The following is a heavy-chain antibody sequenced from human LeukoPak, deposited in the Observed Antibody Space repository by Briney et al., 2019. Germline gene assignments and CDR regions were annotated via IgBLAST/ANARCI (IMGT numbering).Heavy chain of an antibody. V-gene: IGHV4-38-2*02. J-gene: IGHJ5*02. Sequence: PSETLSLTCTVSGYSISSGYYWGWIRRSPGKGGEGIGNIYNSGSTYYNPSLKSRVTISVDTSKNQFSLKLRSVTAADTAVYYCASICSGGSCHSGHRWFDPWGQGTLVTVSS. CDR1: GYSISSGYY. CDR2: IYNSGST. D-gene: IGHD2-15*01. CDR3: ASICSGGSCHSGHRWFDP.